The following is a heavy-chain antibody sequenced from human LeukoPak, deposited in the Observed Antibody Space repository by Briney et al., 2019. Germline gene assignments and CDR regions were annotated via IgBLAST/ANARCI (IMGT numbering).Heavy chain of an antibody. V-gene: IGHV1-18*01. CDR1: GYTFTSYG. J-gene: IGHJ4*02. D-gene: IGHD5-12*01. CDR2: ISAYNGNT. Sequence: ASVKVSCKASGYTFTSYGISWVRQAPGQGLEWVGWISAYNGNTNYAQKLQGRVTMTTDTSTSTAYMELRSLRSDDTAVYYCARDSYVVATLRHFDYWGQGTLVTVSS. CDR3: ARDSYVVATLRHFDY.